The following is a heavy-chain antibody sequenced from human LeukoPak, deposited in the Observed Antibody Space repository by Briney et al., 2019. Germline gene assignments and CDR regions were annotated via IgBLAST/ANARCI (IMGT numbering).Heavy chain of an antibody. D-gene: IGHD5-12*01. CDR2: IRYDESNE. V-gene: IGHV3-30*02. CDR1: GFTFRSFG. Sequence: PGGSLRLSCAASGFTFRSFGIHWVRQAPGKGLEWVAFIRYDESNEYYADSVKGRFTISRDRSENKVYLQVNSLRAEDTAVYYCAKPPNSGYDSDAFDIWGQGTMVTVSS. J-gene: IGHJ3*02. CDR3: AKPPNSGYDSDAFDI.